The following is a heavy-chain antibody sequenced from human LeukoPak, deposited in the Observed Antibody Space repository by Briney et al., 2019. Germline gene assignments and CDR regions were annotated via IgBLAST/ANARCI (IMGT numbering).Heavy chain of an antibody. D-gene: IGHD4-23*01. Sequence: ASVTVSCKASGYTFTSYDINWVRQATGQGREWMGLMNPNSGNTGYAQKFQGRVTMTRNTSISTAYMELSSLRSEDTAVYSCARNLWLRWSIQDYYYYYYMDVWGKGTTVTVSS. J-gene: IGHJ6*03. CDR3: ARNLWLRWSIQDYYYYYYMDV. CDR1: GYTFTSYD. V-gene: IGHV1-8*01. CDR2: MNPNSGNT.